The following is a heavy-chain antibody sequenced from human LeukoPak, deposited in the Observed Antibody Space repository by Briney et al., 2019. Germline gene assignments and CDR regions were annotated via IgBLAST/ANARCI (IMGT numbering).Heavy chain of an antibody. J-gene: IGHJ3*02. Sequence: ASVKVSCKAPGYTFTGYYMHWVRQAPGQGLEWMGWINPNSGGTNYAQKFQGRVTMTRDTSISTAYMELSRLRSDDTAVYYCAGGVSYYGSGSYYSDAFDIWGQGTMVTVSS. CDR1: GYTFTGYY. CDR3: AGGVSYYGSGSYYSDAFDI. D-gene: IGHD3-10*01. CDR2: INPNSGGT. V-gene: IGHV1-2*02.